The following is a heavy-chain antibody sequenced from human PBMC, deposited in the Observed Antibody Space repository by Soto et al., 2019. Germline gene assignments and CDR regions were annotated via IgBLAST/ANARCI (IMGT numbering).Heavy chain of an antibody. CDR3: ARDASCSSTSCYLNYGMDV. Sequence: PSETLSLTCTVSGGSISSGDYYWSWIRQPPGKGLEWIGYIYYSGSTYYNPSLKSRVTISVDTSKNQFSLKLSSVTAADTAVYYCARDASCSSTSCYLNYGMDVWGQGTTVTV. D-gene: IGHD2-2*01. CDR2: IYYSGST. CDR1: GGSISSGDYY. V-gene: IGHV4-30-4*01. J-gene: IGHJ6*02.